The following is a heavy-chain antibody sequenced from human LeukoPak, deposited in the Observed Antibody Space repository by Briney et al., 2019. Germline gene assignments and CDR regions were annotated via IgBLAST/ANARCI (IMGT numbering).Heavy chain of an antibody. D-gene: IGHD6-13*01. Sequence: PGRSLRLSCAASGFTFSSYGMHWVRQAPGKGLEWVAVIWYDGSNKYYADSVKGRFTISRDNSKNTLYLQMNGLRAEDTAVYYCARDSLGTVFDYWGQGTLVTVSS. CDR3: ARDSLGTVFDY. CDR2: IWYDGSNK. CDR1: GFTFSSYG. J-gene: IGHJ4*02. V-gene: IGHV3-33*01.